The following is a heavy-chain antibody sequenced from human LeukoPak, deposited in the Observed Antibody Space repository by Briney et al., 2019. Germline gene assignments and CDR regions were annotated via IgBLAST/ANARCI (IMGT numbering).Heavy chain of an antibody. D-gene: IGHD6-19*01. CDR2: IGSSGTNR. J-gene: IGHJ4*02. CDR3: ALLAVASDFDY. CDR1: EFPFSFYE. Sequence: PGGSLRLSCAVSEFPFSFYEMNWVRQAPGKGLKWVSNIGSSGTNRYYADSVKGRFSISRDNAKSSLYLQMNSLRVEDTAVYYCALLAVASDFDYWGQGALVTVSS. V-gene: IGHV3-48*03.